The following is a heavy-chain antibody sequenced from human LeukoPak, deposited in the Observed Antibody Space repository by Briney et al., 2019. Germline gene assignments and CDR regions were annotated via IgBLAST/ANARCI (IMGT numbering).Heavy chain of an antibody. D-gene: IGHD5-18*01. Sequence: SETLSLTCTVSNYSISSGYYWGWIRLSPGKGLEWIGNVNHRGNTYYNPSLNSRVTRSVDSSKNHFSLRLSSVTAADTAVYYCARGQTALVTYFDYWGQGTLVTVSS. CDR2: VNHRGNT. V-gene: IGHV4-38-2*02. CDR1: NYSISSGYY. J-gene: IGHJ4*02. CDR3: ARGQTALVTYFDY.